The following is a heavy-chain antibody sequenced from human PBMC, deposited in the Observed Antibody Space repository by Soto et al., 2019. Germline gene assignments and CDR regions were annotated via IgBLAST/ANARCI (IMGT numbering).Heavy chain of an antibody. CDR2: SSDSGTYT. CDR1: GFTFSDYY. Sequence: LRLSCAASGFTFSDYYMSWNRQAPGKGLEWLSYSSDSGTYTSYADSVEGRFTVSRDNAENSLYLQMNSLSAEDTAVYYCARDHLLGSRAFDIWGQGTMVTVSS. D-gene: IGHD1-26*01. V-gene: IGHV3-11*06. J-gene: IGHJ3*02. CDR3: ARDHLLGSRAFDI.